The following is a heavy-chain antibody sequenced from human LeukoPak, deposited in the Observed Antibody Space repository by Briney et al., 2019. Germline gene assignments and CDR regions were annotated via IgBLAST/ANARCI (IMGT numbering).Heavy chain of an antibody. CDR3: ARFIAARLYYFDY. J-gene: IGHJ4*02. V-gene: IGHV4-34*01. CDR2: INHSGST. CDR1: GASFSGYY. D-gene: IGHD6-6*01. Sequence: SETLSLTCAVYGASFSGYYWSWIRQPPGKGLEWIGEINHSGSTNYNPSLKSRVTISVDTSKNQFSLKLSSVTAADTAVYYCARFIAARLYYFDYWGQGTLVTVSS.